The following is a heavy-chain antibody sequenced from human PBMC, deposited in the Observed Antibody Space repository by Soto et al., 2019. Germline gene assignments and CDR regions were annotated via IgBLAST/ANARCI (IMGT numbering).Heavy chain of an antibody. CDR3: ARGGVGYYDSSGYYFSPYYFDY. Sequence: SETLSLTCAVSGGSISSGGYSWSWIRQPPGKGLEWIGYIYHSGSTYYNPSLKSRVTISVDRSKNQFSLKLSSVTAADTAVYYCARGGVGYYDSSGYYFSPYYFDYWGQGTLVTVSS. J-gene: IGHJ4*02. CDR1: GGSISSGGYS. CDR2: IYHSGST. V-gene: IGHV4-30-2*01. D-gene: IGHD3-22*01.